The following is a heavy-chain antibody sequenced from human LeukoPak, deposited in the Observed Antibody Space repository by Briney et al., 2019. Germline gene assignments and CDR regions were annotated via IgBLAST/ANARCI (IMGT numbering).Heavy chain of an antibody. D-gene: IGHD1-14*01. V-gene: IGHV4-34*01. Sequence: SETLSLTCAVYGGSFSGYYWSWIRQPPGKGLEWIGEINHSGSTNYNPSLKSRVTISVDTSKNQFSLKLSSVTAADTAVYYCAKGPPLHRVDPWGQGTLVTV. CDR1: GGSFSGYY. J-gene: IGHJ5*01. CDR3: AKGPPLHRVDP. CDR2: INHSGST.